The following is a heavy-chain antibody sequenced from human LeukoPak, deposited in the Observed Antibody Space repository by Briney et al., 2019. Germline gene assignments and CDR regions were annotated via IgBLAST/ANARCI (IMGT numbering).Heavy chain of an antibody. V-gene: IGHV3-30*18. CDR2: ISYDGSNK. CDR1: GFTFSSYG. Sequence: GGSLRLSCAASGFTFSSYGMHWVRQAPGKGLEWVAVISYDGSNKYYADSVKGRFTISRDNSKNTLYLQMNSLRAEDTAVYYCAKDGGYVGTYYSYYMDVWGKGTTVTVSS. J-gene: IGHJ6*03. CDR3: AKDGGYVGTYYSYYMDV. D-gene: IGHD5-12*01.